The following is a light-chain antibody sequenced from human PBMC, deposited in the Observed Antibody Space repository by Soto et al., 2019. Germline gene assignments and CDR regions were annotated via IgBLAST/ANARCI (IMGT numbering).Light chain of an antibody. CDR3: QQSYSTPRKT. Sequence: EIVLTHSPNNLSVYPGESATLSCRASQSVGPNLVWYQQKFGQAPRLLIYGVSTRATGVPARFSGSGAGTDFTLTISSLQPEDFATYYCQQSYSTPRKTFGQGTKVDIK. CDR1: QSVGPN. J-gene: IGKJ1*01. CDR2: GVS. V-gene: IGKV3-15*01.